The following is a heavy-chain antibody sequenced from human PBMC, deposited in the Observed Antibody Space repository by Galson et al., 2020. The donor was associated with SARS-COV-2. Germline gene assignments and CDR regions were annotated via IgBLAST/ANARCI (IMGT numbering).Heavy chain of an antibody. CDR2: VSYDGTTK. J-gene: IGHJ4*02. CDR1: GFAFRTYG. D-gene: IGHD4-17*01. Sequence: TGGSLRLSCAASGFAFRTYGMHWVRKAPGKGLEWLALVSYDGTTKYYADFVKGRLSISRDNSQNSLYLQMNSLRLDDPAVYYGARGLFAYGDDEPPDSWGQGTLVIVCS. V-gene: IGHV3-30*03. CDR3: ARGLFAYGDDEPPDS.